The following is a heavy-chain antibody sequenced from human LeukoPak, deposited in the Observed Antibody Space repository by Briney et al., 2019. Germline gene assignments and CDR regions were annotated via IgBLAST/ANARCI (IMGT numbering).Heavy chain of an antibody. CDR1: GFTFSSYA. V-gene: IGHV3-30-3*01. Sequence: GGSLRLSCAASGFTFSSYAMHWVRQVPGKGLEWVAVISYDGSNKYYADSVKGRFTISRDNSKNTLYLQMNSLRAEDTAVYYCARDGWFGELSAFDYWGQGTLVTVSS. D-gene: IGHD3-10*01. J-gene: IGHJ4*02. CDR3: ARDGWFGELSAFDY. CDR2: ISYDGSNK.